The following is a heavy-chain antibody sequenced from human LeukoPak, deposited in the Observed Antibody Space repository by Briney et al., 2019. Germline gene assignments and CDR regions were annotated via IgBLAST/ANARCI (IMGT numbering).Heavy chain of an antibody. Sequence: GSLRLSCAASGFTFSSYAMSWVRQAPGKGLEWVSAISGSGGSTYYADSVKGRFTISRDSSKNTLYLQMNSLRAEDTAVYYCAKDSGYGDPGYWYFDLWGRGTLVTVSS. CDR2: ISGSGGST. J-gene: IGHJ2*01. V-gene: IGHV3-23*01. CDR1: GFTFSSYA. D-gene: IGHD4-17*01. CDR3: AKDSGYGDPGYWYFDL.